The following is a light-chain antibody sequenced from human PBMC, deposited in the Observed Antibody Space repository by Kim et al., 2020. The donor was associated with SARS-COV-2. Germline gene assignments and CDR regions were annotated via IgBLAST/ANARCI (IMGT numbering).Light chain of an antibody. CDR1: ISNVGRNT. J-gene: IGLJ1*01. V-gene: IGLV1-44*01. Sequence: QSVLTQPPSAPGIPGQTVTITCSGGISNVGRNTVNWFQQFPGTAPKLLTYNNFQRASGVPARFSASKSGTSASLAISGLQSDDEADYHCAAWDDSLTGYVFGSGTKVTVL. CDR2: NNF. CDR3: AAWDDSLTGYV.